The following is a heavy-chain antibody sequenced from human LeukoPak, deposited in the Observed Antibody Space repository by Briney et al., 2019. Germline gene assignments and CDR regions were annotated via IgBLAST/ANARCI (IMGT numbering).Heavy chain of an antibody. CDR3: ARVPGNWFDP. CDR1: GGSFSGYY. CDR2: INHSGST. V-gene: IGHV4-34*01. Sequence: SETLSLTCAVYGGSFSGYYWSWIRQPPGKGLEWIGEINHSGSTNYNPSLKSRVTISVDTSKNQLSLKLSSVTAADTAVYYCARVPGNWFDPWGQGTLVTVSS. J-gene: IGHJ5*02.